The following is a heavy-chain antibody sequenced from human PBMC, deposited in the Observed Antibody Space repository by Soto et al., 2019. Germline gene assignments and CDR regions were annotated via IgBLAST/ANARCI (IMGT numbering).Heavy chain of an antibody. CDR2: ISAYNGNT. J-gene: IGHJ4*02. CDR1: GYTFTIYG. CDR3: ARASFWSGYYQYWYYFDY. V-gene: IGHV1-18*01. Sequence: ASVNVSCKASGYTFTIYGISWVRQAPGQGLEWMGWISAYNGNTNYAQKLQGRVTMTTDTSTSTAYMELRSLRSDDTAVYYCARASFWSGYYQYWYYFDYWGQGTLVTVSS. D-gene: IGHD3-3*01.